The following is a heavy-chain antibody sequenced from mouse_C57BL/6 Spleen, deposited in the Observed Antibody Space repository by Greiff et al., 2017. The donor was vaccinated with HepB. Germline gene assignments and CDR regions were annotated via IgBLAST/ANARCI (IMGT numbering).Heavy chain of an antibody. CDR2: FYPGSGSI. J-gene: IGHJ2*01. CDR3: ARHVANSYYFDY. D-gene: IGHD4-1*01. Sequence: VQVVESGAELVKPGASVKLSCKASGYTFTEYTIHWVKQRSGQGLEWIGWFYPGSGSIKYNEKFKDKATLTADKSSSTVYMELSRLTSEDSAVYFCARHVANSYYFDYWGQGTTLTVSS. CDR1: GYTFTEYT. V-gene: IGHV1-62-2*01.